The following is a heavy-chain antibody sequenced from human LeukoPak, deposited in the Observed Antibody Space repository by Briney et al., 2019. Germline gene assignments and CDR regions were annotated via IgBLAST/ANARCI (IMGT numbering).Heavy chain of an antibody. V-gene: IGHV3-74*01. J-gene: IGHJ5*02. CDR1: GFTFSNYW. CDR3: IRDFRSADL. CDR2: IYVDGRTT. Sequence: GGSLRLSCVASGFTFSNYWMHWVRQPPGKGLVWVSRIYVDGRTTNYADSVKGRFTISRDNAKNTMYLEMNSLSVEDTATYYCIRDFRSADLWGQGTLVTVTS.